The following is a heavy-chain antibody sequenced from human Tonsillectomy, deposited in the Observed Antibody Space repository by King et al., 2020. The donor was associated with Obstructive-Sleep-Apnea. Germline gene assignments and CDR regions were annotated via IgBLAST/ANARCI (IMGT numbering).Heavy chain of an antibody. V-gene: IGHV3-21*01. Sequence: VQLVESGGGLVKPGGSLRLSCAASGFTFSSYSMNWVRQAPGKGLEWVSSISSSSSYIYYADSVKGRFTISRDNAKNSLYLQMNSLRAEDTAVYYCARDHQWLGKKYYYYGMDVWGQGTTVTVSS. CDR3: ARDHQWLGKKYYYYGMDV. CDR1: GFTFSSYS. J-gene: IGHJ6*02. CDR2: ISSSSSYI. D-gene: IGHD6-19*01.